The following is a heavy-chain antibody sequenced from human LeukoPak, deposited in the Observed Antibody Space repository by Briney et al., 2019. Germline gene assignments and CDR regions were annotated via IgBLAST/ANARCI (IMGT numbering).Heavy chain of an antibody. J-gene: IGHJ5*02. CDR1: GFSFSSYA. CDR2: ISYNGGNK. D-gene: IGHD2-15*01. CDR3: ARVVVVAATRCNWFYP. Sequence: PGGSLRLSCAASGFSFSSYAMRWVRQAPGKGLEWVAVISYNGGNKYYADSVKGRFTISRDNSKNTLYLQMNTLRAEDTAVFHCARVVVVAATRCNWFYPWGQGTLVTVSS. V-gene: IGHV3-30-3*01.